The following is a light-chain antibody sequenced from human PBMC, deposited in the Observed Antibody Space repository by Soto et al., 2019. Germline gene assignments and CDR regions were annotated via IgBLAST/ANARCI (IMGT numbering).Light chain of an antibody. V-gene: IGKV3-15*01. J-gene: IGKJ1*01. CDR2: GAS. CDR3: QQYNNWPRT. CDR1: QSVRSN. Sequence: EVVLTQSPGTLSLSPGDRATLSCRASQSVRSNLAWYQQKPGQAPRLLIYGASTRATGIPARFSGSGSGTEFTLTISSLQSEDFAVYYCQQYNNWPRTFGQGTKVDIK.